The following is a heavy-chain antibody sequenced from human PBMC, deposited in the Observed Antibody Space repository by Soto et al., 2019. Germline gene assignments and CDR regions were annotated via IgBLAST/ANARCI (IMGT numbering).Heavy chain of an antibody. V-gene: IGHV1-46*01. CDR3: ARGAHADIVVVPAADYYFDY. J-gene: IGHJ4*02. CDR1: GYTFTSYY. Sequence: ASVKVSCKASGYTFTSYYMHWVRQAPGQGLEWMGIINPSGGSTSYAQKFQGRVTMTRDTSTSTVYMELSSLRSEDTAVYYCARGAHADIVVVPAADYYFDYWGQGTLVTVPQ. CDR2: INPSGGST. D-gene: IGHD2-2*01.